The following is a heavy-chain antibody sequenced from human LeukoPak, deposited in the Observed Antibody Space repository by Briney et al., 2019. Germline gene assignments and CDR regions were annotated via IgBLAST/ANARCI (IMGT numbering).Heavy chain of an antibody. J-gene: IGHJ5*02. V-gene: IGHV1-69*05. CDR3: ARAAYNDFWSEHNYFGP. CDR1: GGTFSYTA. CDR2: IIPLFGTI. Sequence: ASVKVSCKASGGTFSYTAISWVRQAPGQGLEWMGGIIPLFGTINYAQKFQGRVTISKNDSATTAYMELSGLRYDDTAMYYCARAAYNDFWSEHNYFGPWGQGSLVTVSS. D-gene: IGHD3-3*01.